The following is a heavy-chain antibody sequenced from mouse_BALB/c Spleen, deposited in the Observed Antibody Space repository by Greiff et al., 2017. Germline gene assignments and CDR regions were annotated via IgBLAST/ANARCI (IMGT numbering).Heavy chain of an antibody. CDR1: GYSITSDYA. J-gene: IGHJ4*01. Sequence: EVQRVESGPGLVKPSQSLSLTCTVTGYSITSDYAWNWIRQFPGNKLEWMGYISYSGSTSYKPSLKSRISITRDTSKNQFFLQLNSVTTEDTATYYCSTARATDYAMDYWGQGTSVTVSS. V-gene: IGHV3-2*02. D-gene: IGHD3-2*01. CDR3: STARATDYAMDY. CDR2: ISYSGST.